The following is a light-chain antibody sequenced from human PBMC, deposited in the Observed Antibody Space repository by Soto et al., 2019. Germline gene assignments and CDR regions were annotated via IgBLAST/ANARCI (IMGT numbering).Light chain of an antibody. CDR1: QSISSW. Sequence: DIQMTHSPSTLSACVGDRVTITCRSSQSISSWLAWYQQKPGKAPKLLNYDPSSLESGVPSRFSGSESGTEFTLTTSSLQPYDFANYYCQQYNSLLTFGQGTKVEIK. CDR2: DPS. J-gene: IGKJ1*01. V-gene: IGKV1-5*01. CDR3: QQYNSLLT.